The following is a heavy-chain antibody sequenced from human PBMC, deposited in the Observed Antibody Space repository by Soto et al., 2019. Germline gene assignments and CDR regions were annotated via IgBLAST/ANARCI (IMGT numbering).Heavy chain of an antibody. V-gene: IGHV5-10-1*01. CDR1: GYSFTSYW. D-gene: IGHD3-10*01. CDR2: IDPSDSYT. Sequence: PGESLKISCKGSGYSFTSYWICWVRQMPGKGLEWMGKIDPSDSYTNYSPSFQGHVTMSADKSISTAYLQWSSLKASDTAMYYCARQVVRGLIFVPDVWGQGTTVTVSS. CDR3: ARQVVRGLIFVPDV. J-gene: IGHJ6*02.